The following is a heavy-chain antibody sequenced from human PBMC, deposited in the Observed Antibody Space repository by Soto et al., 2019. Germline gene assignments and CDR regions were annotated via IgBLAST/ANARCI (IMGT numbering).Heavy chain of an antibody. Sequence: QVQLVESGGGVVQPGRSLRLSCAASGFTFSSYAMHWVRQAPGKGLEWVAVISYDGSNKYYADSVKGRFTISRDNSKNTLYLQMNSLRAEDTAVYYCARESDTAYGDWGQGTLVTVSS. CDR1: GFTFSSYA. CDR2: ISYDGSNK. CDR3: ARESDTAYGD. D-gene: IGHD5-18*01. J-gene: IGHJ4*02. V-gene: IGHV3-30-3*01.